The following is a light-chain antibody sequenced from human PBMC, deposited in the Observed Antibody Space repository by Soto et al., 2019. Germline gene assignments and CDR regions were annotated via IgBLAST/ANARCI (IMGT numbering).Light chain of an antibody. CDR1: SSNIRSYT. CDR2: TNN. CDR3: AEWDDSLNGVI. Sequence: QSVLTQPPSASGTPGQRVTISCSGSSSNIRSYTVNWYQQLPGTAPKLLIHTNNQRPSGVPDRFSGSKSGTSASLAISGLQSEDETDYYCAEWDDSLNGVIFGGGTKLTVL. V-gene: IGLV1-44*01. J-gene: IGLJ2*01.